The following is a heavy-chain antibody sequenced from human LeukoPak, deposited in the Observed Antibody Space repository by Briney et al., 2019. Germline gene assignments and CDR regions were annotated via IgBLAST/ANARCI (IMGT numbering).Heavy chain of an antibody. CDR1: GFTFSSYG. V-gene: IGHV3-33*01. CDR3: ARVDGSDYGDYVGIDY. J-gene: IGHJ4*02. CDR2: IWYDGSNK. D-gene: IGHD4-17*01. Sequence: PGGSLRLSCAASGFTFSSYGMHWVRQAPGKGLEWVAVIWYDGSNKYYADSVKGRFTISRDNSKNTLYLQMNSLRAEDTAVYYCARVDGSDYGDYVGIDYWGQGTLVTVSS.